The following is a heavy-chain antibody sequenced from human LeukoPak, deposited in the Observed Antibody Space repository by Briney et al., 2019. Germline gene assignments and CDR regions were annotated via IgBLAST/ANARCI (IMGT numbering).Heavy chain of an antibody. V-gene: IGHV4-34*01. Sequence: SETLSLTCAVYGESFRHYYWTWIRQTSAKGLEWIGEIDYLGRTSYNPSLKSRLTISVDTSKNQFSLRLSSITAADTAVYYCARPVWCSATICTGPFDVWGQGTLVAVSS. D-gene: IGHD3-16*01. CDR1: GESFRHYY. CDR3: ARPVWCSATICTGPFDV. J-gene: IGHJ4*02. CDR2: IDYLGRT.